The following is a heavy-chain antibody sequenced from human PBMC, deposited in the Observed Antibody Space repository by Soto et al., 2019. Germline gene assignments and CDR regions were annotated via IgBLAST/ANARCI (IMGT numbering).Heavy chain of an antibody. CDR3: ARERAGYSYGLYYYGMDV. CDR1: GYSFTSYW. CDR2: IDPSDSYT. D-gene: IGHD5-18*01. J-gene: IGHJ6*02. Sequence: ASLKISCKGSGYSFTSYWISWVRQMPGKGLEWMGSIDPSDSYTNYSPSFQGHVTISADKSISTAYLQWSSLKASDTAMYYCARERAGYSYGLYYYGMDVWGQGTTVTVSS. V-gene: IGHV5-10-1*01.